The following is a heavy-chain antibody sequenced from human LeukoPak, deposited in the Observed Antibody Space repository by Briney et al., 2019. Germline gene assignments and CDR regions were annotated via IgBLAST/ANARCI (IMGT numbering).Heavy chain of an antibody. Sequence: GGSLRLSCVASGFTFPDFGMHWVRQAPGKGLEWVAFVRYDGSDTYYAGSVKGRFTISRDNAKNSLYLQMNSLRAEDTAVYYCAKSSSWYHYGMDVWGQGTTVTVSS. CDR2: VRYDGSDT. D-gene: IGHD6-13*01. V-gene: IGHV3-30*02. CDR1: GFTFPDFG. J-gene: IGHJ6*02. CDR3: AKSSSWYHYGMDV.